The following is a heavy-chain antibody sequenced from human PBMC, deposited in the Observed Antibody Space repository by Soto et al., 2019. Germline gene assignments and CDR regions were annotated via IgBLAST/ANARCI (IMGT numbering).Heavy chain of an antibody. CDR2: INRDGTTS. CDR3: VRLLDVAY. J-gene: IGHJ4*02. V-gene: IGHV3-74*03. D-gene: IGHD3-10*01. Sequence: EMHLVESGGGLVQPGVSLRLSCAASGFTFSNYWMHWVRQAPGKGLVWISRINRDGTTSEYADSVKGQFTISRDNAKNVVYRQMNSLRAEDTAIYYCVRLLDVAYWGQGNVVTVSS. CDR1: GFTFSNYW.